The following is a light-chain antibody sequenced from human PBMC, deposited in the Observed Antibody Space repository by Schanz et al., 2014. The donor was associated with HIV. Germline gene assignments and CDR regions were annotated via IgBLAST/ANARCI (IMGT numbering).Light chain of an antibody. CDR1: QSVKSNF. CDR3: QQYNNWLMYT. V-gene: IGKV3-20*01. Sequence: EIVLTQSPGTLSLSPGERGTLSCRASQSVKSNFIGWYQQKPGQAPRLLIFGASNRATGIPDRFSGSGSGTDFTLTISRLEPEDFAVYYCQQYNNWLMYTFGQGTKLEIK. CDR2: GAS. J-gene: IGKJ2*01.